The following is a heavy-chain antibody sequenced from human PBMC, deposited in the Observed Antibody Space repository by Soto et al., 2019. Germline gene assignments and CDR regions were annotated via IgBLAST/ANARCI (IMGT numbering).Heavy chain of an antibody. D-gene: IGHD2-2*01. J-gene: IGHJ6*03. Sequence: QVQLQQWGAGLLKPSETLSLTCAVYGGSFSGYYWSWIRQPPGKGLEWIGEINHSGSTNYNPSPKSRVTISVDTSKNQFSLKLSSVTAADTAVYYCARQRAGYCSSTSCYLYYYYYYMDVWGKGTTVTVSS. CDR2: INHSGST. CDR1: GGSFSGYY. V-gene: IGHV4-34*01. CDR3: ARQRAGYCSSTSCYLYYYYYYMDV.